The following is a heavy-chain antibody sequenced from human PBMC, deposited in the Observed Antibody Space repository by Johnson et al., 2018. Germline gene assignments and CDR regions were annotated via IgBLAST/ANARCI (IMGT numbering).Heavy chain of an antibody. CDR3: AKAPGKLTIFGVVTGYIDV. D-gene: IGHD3-3*01. J-gene: IGHJ6*03. Sequence: QVQLVESGGGVVQPGRSLRLSCAASGFTFSSYGMHWVRQAPGKGLEWVAVISYDGSNKYYADSVKGRFTISIDNSKNTVYLEMNSLRAEDTAVYYCAKAPGKLTIFGVVTGYIDVWGNGTTVTVSS. CDR1: GFTFSSYG. CDR2: ISYDGSNK. V-gene: IGHV3-30*18.